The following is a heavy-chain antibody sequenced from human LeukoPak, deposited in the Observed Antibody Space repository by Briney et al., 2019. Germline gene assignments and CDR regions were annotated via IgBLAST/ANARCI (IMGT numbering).Heavy chain of an antibody. CDR2: ISSSGSTI. V-gene: IGHV3-11*01. CDR1: GFTFSDYY. D-gene: IGHD1-1*01. Sequence: GGSLRLSCAASGFTFSDYYMSWIRQAPGKGLEWVSYISSSGSTIYYADSVKGRFTISRDNAKNSLYLQMNSLRAEDTAVYYCASSGTKYYYYGMVVWGQGTTVTVSS. J-gene: IGHJ6*02. CDR3: ASSGTKYYYYGMVV.